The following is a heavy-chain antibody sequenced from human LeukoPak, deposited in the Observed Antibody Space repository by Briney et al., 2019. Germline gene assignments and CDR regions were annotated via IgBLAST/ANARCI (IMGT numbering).Heavy chain of an antibody. D-gene: IGHD2-2*01. Sequence: PGGSLRLSCTASGFTFSDDWMTWVRQAPGKGLEWVASIKQDGSAKYYVDSVKGRFTISRDDAKNSLYLQMDSLRVEDTATYYCARWRGSTSERSDYWGQGTLVTVSS. CDR2: IKQDGSAK. V-gene: IGHV3-7*01. J-gene: IGHJ4*02. CDR3: ARWRGSTSERSDY. CDR1: GFTFSDDW.